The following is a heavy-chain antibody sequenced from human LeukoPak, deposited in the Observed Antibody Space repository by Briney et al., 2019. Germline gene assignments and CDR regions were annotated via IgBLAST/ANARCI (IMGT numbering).Heavy chain of an antibody. D-gene: IGHD6-13*01. CDR2: INPNSGGT. Sequence: ASVKVSCKASGYTFTGYYMHWVRQAPGQGLEWMGWINPNSGGTNYAQKFQGRVTMTRDTSISTAYMELSRLRSDDTAVYYCARGTGYSSSWSQPHFDYWGQGTLVTVSS. CDR1: GYTFTGYY. V-gene: IGHV1-2*02. J-gene: IGHJ4*02. CDR3: ARGTGYSSSWSQPHFDY.